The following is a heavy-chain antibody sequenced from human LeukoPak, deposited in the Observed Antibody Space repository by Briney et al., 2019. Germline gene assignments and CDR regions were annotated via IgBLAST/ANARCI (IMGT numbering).Heavy chain of an antibody. D-gene: IGHD6-13*01. V-gene: IGHV4-39*07. Sequence: SETLSLTCTVSGGSISSSSYYWGWIRQPPGKGLEWIGSIYYSGSTYYNPSLKSRATISVDTSKNQFSLKLSSVTAADTAVYYCARDRRRIAAAVPSRWFDPWGQGTLVTVPS. CDR1: GGSISSSSYY. CDR2: IYYSGST. J-gene: IGHJ5*02. CDR3: ARDRRRIAAAVPSRWFDP.